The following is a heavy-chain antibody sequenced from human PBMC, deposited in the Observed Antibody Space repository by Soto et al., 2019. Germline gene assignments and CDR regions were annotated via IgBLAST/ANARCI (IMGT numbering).Heavy chain of an antibody. D-gene: IGHD3-10*01. Sequence: QVQLVESGGGVVQPGRSLRLSCAASGFTFSSYGMHWVRQAPGKGLEWVXVIWYDGSNKYYADSVKGRFTISRDNSKNTLYLQINSLRAEDTAVYYCARDTARAMVRIYYGMDVWGQGTTVTVSS. V-gene: IGHV3-33*01. CDR3: ARDTARAMVRIYYGMDV. J-gene: IGHJ6*02. CDR1: GFTFSSYG. CDR2: IWYDGSNK.